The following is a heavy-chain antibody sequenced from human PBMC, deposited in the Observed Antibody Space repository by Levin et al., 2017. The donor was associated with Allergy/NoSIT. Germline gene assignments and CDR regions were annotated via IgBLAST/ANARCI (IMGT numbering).Heavy chain of an antibody. D-gene: IGHD5-24*01. V-gene: IGHV1-69*13. CDR3: ARSRESSLPFYHYFAMDV. J-gene: IGHJ6*02. Sequence: SVKVSCKASGGSFSSYRISWVRRAPGQGLEWMGGIIPFFGTPTYAQKLQGRVTITADASTSTAYMELRSLRSEDTAMYFCARSRESSLPFYHYFAMDVWGQGTSVTVTS. CDR2: IIPFFGTP. CDR1: GGSFSSYR.